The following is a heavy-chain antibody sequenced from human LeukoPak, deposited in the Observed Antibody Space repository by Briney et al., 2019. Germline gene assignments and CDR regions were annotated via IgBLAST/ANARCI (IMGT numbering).Heavy chain of an antibody. V-gene: IGHV3-23*01. Sequence: GGSLRLSCAASGFAFNNYAMTWVRQAPGKGLEWVSNINDNGGQRHYADSVKGLFTISRDNSKNTLFLQMDSLRAEDTAVYYCAKTQWKVGATDYFDYWGQGILVTVSS. D-gene: IGHD1-26*01. CDR2: INDNGGQR. CDR1: GFAFNNYA. CDR3: AKTQWKVGATDYFDY. J-gene: IGHJ4*02.